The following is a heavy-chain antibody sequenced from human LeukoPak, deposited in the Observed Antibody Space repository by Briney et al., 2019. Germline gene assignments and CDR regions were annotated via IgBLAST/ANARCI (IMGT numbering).Heavy chain of an antibody. V-gene: IGHV3-30*02. Sequence: GGSLRLSCAASGFTFSSYGMHWVRQAPGKGLEWVAFIRYDGSNKYYADSVKGRFTISRGNSKNTLYLQMSSLRAEDTAVYYCAKDGSLWFGEAPTDYWGQGTLVTVSS. CDR3: AKDGSLWFGEAPTDY. CDR1: GFTFSSYG. D-gene: IGHD3-10*01. J-gene: IGHJ4*02. CDR2: IRYDGSNK.